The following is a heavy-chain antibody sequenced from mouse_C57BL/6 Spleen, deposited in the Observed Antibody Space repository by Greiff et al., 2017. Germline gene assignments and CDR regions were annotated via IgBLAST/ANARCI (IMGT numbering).Heavy chain of an antibody. J-gene: IGHJ4*01. V-gene: IGHV1-7*01. CDR3: ARYSNSYAMDY. CDR2: INPSSGYT. CDR1: GYTFTSYW. Sequence: QVQLKQSGAELAKPGASVKLSCKASGYTFTSYWMHWVKQRPGQGLEWIGYINPSSGYTKYNQKFKDKATLTADKSSSTAYMQLSSLTYEDSAVYCCARYSNSYAMDYWGQGTSVTVSS. D-gene: IGHD2-5*01.